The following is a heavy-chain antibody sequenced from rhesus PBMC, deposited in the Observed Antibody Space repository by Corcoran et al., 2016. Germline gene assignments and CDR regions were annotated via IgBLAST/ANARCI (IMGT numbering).Heavy chain of an antibody. Sequence: EVQLVEAGGGLVQPGGSLRLSCAASGFTFSHYWMSWVRQAPGKGLEWVGFIKNKADGGTAAYAESVKGRFTISRDDSKNTLYLQMNSLKSEDTAVYYCTRVGGYSGNGYWGQGVLVTVSS. CDR2: IKNKADGGTA. V-gene: IGHV3S11*01. CDR3: TRVGGYSGNGY. J-gene: IGHJ4*01. CDR1: GFTFSHYW. D-gene: IGHD3-16*01.